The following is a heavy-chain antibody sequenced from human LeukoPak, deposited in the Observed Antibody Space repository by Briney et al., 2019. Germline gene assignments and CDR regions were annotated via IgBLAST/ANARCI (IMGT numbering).Heavy chain of an antibody. J-gene: IGHJ4*02. CDR3: ARGCSSTSCYHY. V-gene: IGHV4-34*01. Sequence: PSETLSITCAVYGGSFSGDYWSCIRQPPGKGLEWIGEINHSGSTNYNPSLKSRVTLSVDTSKNQFSLKLSSVTAADTAVYYCARGCSSTSCYHYWGQGTLVTVSS. CDR1: GGSFSGDY. CDR2: INHSGST. D-gene: IGHD2-2*01.